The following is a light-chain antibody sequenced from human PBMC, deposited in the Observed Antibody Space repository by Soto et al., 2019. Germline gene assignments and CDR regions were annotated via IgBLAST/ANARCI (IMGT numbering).Light chain of an antibody. CDR1: QSVLSSSNNENY. Sequence: DIVMTQSPDSLAVSLGERATINCKSSQSVLSSSNNENYLGWYQQKPGQTPKLLIYWASTRESGVPDRFSGSGSGTDFTLTISSLQAEDVAVYYCQQYYSPPLTFGGGTKVEIK. CDR3: QQYYSPPLT. CDR2: WAS. J-gene: IGKJ4*01. V-gene: IGKV4-1*01.